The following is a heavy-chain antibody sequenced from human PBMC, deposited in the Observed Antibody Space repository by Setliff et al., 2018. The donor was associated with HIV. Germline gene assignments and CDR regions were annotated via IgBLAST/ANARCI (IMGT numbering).Heavy chain of an antibody. CDR1: GFTFTSSA. CDR2: IVVGSGNT. Sequence: SVKVSCKASGFTFTSSAMQWVRQARGQRLEWIGWIVVGSGNTNYAQKFQERVTITRDMSTSAAYMELSSLRSEDTAVYYCAAADYSNPHWYFDLWGRGALVTVSS. J-gene: IGHJ2*01. D-gene: IGHD4-4*01. V-gene: IGHV1-58*02. CDR3: AAADYSNPHWYFDL.